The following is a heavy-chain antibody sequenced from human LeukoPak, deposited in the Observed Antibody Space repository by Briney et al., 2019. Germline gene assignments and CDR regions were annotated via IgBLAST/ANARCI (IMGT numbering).Heavy chain of an antibody. CDR3: SRGARVYSSVWSND. CDR1: GYTFTGYY. D-gene: IGHD6-19*01. Sequence: ASVKVSCKASGYTFTGYYMHWVRQAPGQGLEWMGGINPNTGGTNYAQKFQGRVTMTMARSISTAYMELRRLRSDDTAASYCSRGARVYSSVWSNDWGQGTLVTVSS. CDR2: INPNTGGT. V-gene: IGHV1-2*02. J-gene: IGHJ4*02.